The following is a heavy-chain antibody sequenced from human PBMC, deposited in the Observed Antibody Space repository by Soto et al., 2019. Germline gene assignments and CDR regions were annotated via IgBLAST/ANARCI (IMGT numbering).Heavy chain of an antibody. CDR1: GGSISSGGHY. V-gene: IGHV4-31*03. D-gene: IGHD1-26*01. CDR2: IYYSGST. CDR3: ARSDYYGPFDY. J-gene: IGHJ4*02. Sequence: SETLSLTCTVSGGSISSGGHYWSWIRQHPGKDLEWIGYIYYSGSTDYNPSLKSRLTISIDTSKNQFSLKLTSVTAADTAVYYCARSDYYGPFDYWGQGSLVTVSS.